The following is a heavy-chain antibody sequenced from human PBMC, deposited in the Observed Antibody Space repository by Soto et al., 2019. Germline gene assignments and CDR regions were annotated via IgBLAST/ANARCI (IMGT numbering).Heavy chain of an antibody. CDR2: IHHSGST. CDR1: GYSVSGGYY. V-gene: IGHV4-38-2*01. CDR3: ASHRRYYDDRSGYGFDY. Sequence: SETLSLTCAVSGYSVSGGYYWGWIRQPPGKGLEWVASIHHSGSTYYNPSLQSRVTISLDTSKNQFSLKLSSVTAADTAVYYCASHRRYYDDRSGYGFDYWGQGTLVTVSS. J-gene: IGHJ4*02. D-gene: IGHD3-22*01.